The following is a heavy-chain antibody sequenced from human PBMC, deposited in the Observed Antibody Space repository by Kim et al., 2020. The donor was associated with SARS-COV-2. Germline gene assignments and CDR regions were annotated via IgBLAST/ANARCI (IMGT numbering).Heavy chain of an antibody. V-gene: IGHV1-69*04. J-gene: IGHJ4*02. CDR3: ARRGQLTTGLEV. CDR1: GGTFSSYA. CDR2: IIPILGIS. D-gene: IGHD1-1*01. Sequence: SVKVSCKASGGTFSSYAISWVRQAPGQGLEWMGRIIPILGISNYAQKFQGRVTITADKSTSTAYMELSSLRSEDTAVYYCARRGQLTTGLEVWGQGTLVTVSS.